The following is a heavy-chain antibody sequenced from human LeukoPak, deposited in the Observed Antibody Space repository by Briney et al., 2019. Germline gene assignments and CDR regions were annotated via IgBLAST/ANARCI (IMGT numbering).Heavy chain of an antibody. CDR2: MNHSGST. V-gene: IGHV4-34*01. Sequence: PLETLSVTSADNRGSSSAYYWSSIRQPPGEGVGWRGEMNHSGSTNYNPSLKSRVTISVDTSKNQFSLKLSSVTAADTAVYYCSSTPRGSGSYLSNWGQGTLVTVSS. D-gene: IGHD3-10*01. J-gene: IGHJ4*02. CDR3: SSTPRGSGSYLSN. CDR1: RGSSSAYY.